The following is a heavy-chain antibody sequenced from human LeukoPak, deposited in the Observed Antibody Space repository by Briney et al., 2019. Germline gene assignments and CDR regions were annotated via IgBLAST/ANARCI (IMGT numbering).Heavy chain of an antibody. CDR1: GFTFSDYY. CDR3: ARGVYIAAAQYGY. CDR2: ISSSGSTI. D-gene: IGHD6-13*01. J-gene: IGHJ4*02. Sequence: GGSLRLSCAASGFTFSDYYMSWIRQAPGKGLEWVSYISSSGSTIYYADCVKGRFTISRDNAKNSLYLQMDSLRAEDTAVYYCARGVYIAAAQYGYWGQGTLVTVSS. V-gene: IGHV3-11*01.